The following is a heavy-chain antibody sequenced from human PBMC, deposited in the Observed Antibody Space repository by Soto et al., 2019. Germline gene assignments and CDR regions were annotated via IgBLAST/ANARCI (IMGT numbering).Heavy chain of an antibody. J-gene: IGHJ4*02. Sequence: DTLSLTCRASYASITSFDWGWLRQPSGKGLEWLGWPYPSGKTDISPSMRIRLTLSVYPSKNVFILRLTSVTATDTAIYFCARVGLHGEYGDWGQGSKVTVSS. CDR3: ARVGLHGEYGD. CDR2: PYPSGKT. V-gene: IGHV4-4*07. CDR1: YASITSFD. D-gene: IGHD4-17*01.